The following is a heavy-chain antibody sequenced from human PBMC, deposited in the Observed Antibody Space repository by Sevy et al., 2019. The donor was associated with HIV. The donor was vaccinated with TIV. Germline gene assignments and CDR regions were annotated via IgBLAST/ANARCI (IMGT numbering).Heavy chain of an antibody. CDR3: TTESNKRGLSALLDY. CDR2: IKSKTDGGTT. D-gene: IGHD3-10*01. J-gene: IGHJ4*02. Sequence: GGSLRLSCAASGFTFSNAWMSWVRQAPGKGLEWVGRIKSKTDGGTTDYAAPVKGRFTISREDSKNTLYLQMNSLKTEDTAIYYCTTESNKRGLSALLDYWGQGTLVTVSS. V-gene: IGHV3-15*01. CDR1: GFTFSNAW.